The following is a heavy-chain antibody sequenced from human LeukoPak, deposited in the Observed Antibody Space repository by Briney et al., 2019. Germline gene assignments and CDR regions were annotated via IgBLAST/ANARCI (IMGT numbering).Heavy chain of an antibody. V-gene: IGHV3-23*01. J-gene: IGHJ4*02. CDR2: ISGSGGST. Sequence: GGSLRLSCAASGFTFSSYGMSWVRQAPGKGLEGGSGISGSGGSTYYADSVKGRFTISRDNSKNTLYLQMNSLRAEDTAVYYCAKDLSDPVMVIDSWGQGTLVTVSS. D-gene: IGHD5-18*01. CDR3: AKDLSDPVMVIDS. CDR1: GFTFSSYG.